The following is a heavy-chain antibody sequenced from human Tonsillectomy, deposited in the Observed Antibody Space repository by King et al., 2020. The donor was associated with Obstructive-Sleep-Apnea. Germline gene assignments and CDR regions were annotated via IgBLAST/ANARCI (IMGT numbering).Heavy chain of an antibody. Sequence: VQLVESGGGLVQPGGSLRLSCAASGFTFSYYAISWVRQSPGKGLEVVSAIRSRGITFYADSVRGRFAISRDNSKFTVDLQVNSLIADDTAVYYCAKEGGGSGVYWVDSWGQGTLVTVSS. CDR1: GFTFSYYA. CDR2: IRSRGIT. CDR3: AKEGGGSGVYWVDS. D-gene: IGHD3-10*01. V-gene: IGHV3-23*04. J-gene: IGHJ4*02.